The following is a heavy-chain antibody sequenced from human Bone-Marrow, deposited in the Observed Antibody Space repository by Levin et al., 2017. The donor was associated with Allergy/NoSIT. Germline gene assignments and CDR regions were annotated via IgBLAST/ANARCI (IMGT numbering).Heavy chain of an antibody. CDR3: AKVMLFYELWSGYQALRSHGLDV. D-gene: IGHD3-3*01. CDR2: ISFDGNKK. Sequence: QAGGSLRLSCIGSGFSFSNYGMHWVRQAPGKGLEWVAVISFDGNKKYYSDSVKGRFTISRDNSKDTLHVQMNSLRPEDTAVYFCAKVMLFYELWSGYQALRSHGLDVWGHGTTVTVSS. J-gene: IGHJ6*02. CDR1: GFSFSNYG. V-gene: IGHV3-30*18.